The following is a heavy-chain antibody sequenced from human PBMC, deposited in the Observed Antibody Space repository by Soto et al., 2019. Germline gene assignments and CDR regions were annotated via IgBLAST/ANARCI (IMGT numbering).Heavy chain of an antibody. CDR3: AKAISGWYYDY. J-gene: IGHJ4*02. V-gene: IGHV3-30*18. D-gene: IGHD6-19*01. CDR2: ISYDGSNK. Sequence: QVQLVESGGGVVQPGRSLRLSCAASGFTFSSYAMHWVRQAPGKGLEWVAVISYDGSNKYYADSVKGRFTISRDNSKNTLYLQMNSLRAEDTAVYYCAKAISGWYYDYWGQGTLVTGSS. CDR1: GFTFSSYA.